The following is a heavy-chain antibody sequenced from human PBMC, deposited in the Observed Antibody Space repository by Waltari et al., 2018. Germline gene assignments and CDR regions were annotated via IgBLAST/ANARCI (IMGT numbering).Heavy chain of an antibody. D-gene: IGHD6-13*01. CDR3: ARESGSSWSPLDY. J-gene: IGHJ4*02. CDR1: GFTFRSYE. V-gene: IGHV3-48*03. CDR2: ISSSGSRT. Sequence: EVQLVESGGGLAEPGGSLRRCCVACGFTFRSYETNWVRQAPGKGLEWVSYISSSGSRTIYADSARGRFTISRDNAKNSLYLQMNSLRAEDTAVYFCARESGSSWSPLDYWGQGILVTVSS.